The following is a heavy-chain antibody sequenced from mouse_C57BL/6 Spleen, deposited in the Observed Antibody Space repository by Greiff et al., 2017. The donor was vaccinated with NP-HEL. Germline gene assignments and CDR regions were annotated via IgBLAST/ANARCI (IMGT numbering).Heavy chain of an antibody. CDR2: INPSTGGT. D-gene: IGHD2-1*01. J-gene: IGHJ4*01. CDR1: GYSFTGYY. V-gene: IGHV1-42*01. CDR3: ARFGGYGNYDYAMDY. Sequence: EVQLKESGPELVKPGASVKISCKASGYSFTGYYMNWVKQSPEKSLEWIGEINPSTGGTTYNQKFKAKATLTVDKSSSTAYMQLKSLTSEDSAVYYCARFGGYGNYDYAMDYWGQGTSVTVSS.